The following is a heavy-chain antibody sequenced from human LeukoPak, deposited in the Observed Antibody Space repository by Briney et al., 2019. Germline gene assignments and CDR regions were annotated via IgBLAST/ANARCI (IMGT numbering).Heavy chain of an antibody. CDR2: IYYDGRDK. Sequence: GGSLRLSCAASGFTVSSSYVSWVRQAPGKGLEWVSIIYYDGRDKYYADSVKGRFTVSRDNSKNTLYLQMTSLRAEDTAVYYCARADYYDSSGYNDYWGQGTLVTVSS. CDR3: ARADYYDSSGYNDY. V-gene: IGHV3-33*08. D-gene: IGHD3-22*01. J-gene: IGHJ4*02. CDR1: GFTVSSSY.